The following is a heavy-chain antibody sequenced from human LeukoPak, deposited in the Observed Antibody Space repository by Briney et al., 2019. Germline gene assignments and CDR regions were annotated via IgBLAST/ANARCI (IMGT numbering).Heavy chain of an antibody. CDR2: LNPEDGET. CDR3: ALIVVVVSGMAPNDY. J-gene: IGHJ4*02. Sequence: ASVKVSCKTSGFTFTDYYINWVQQAPGKGLEWMGRLNPEDGETTFSERFQGRVALTADTSTDTAYMELTSLRSEDTAAYYCALIVVVVSGMAPNDYWGQGTLVTVSS. CDR1: GFTFTDYY. D-gene: IGHD2-21*02. V-gene: IGHV1-69-2*01.